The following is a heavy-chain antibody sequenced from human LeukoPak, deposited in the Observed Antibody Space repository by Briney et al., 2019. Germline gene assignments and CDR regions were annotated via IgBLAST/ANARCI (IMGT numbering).Heavy chain of an antibody. V-gene: IGHV3-21*01. J-gene: IGHJ4*02. D-gene: IGHD4/OR15-4a*01. CDR3: ARSGSFLVLTSDY. CDR2: ISSSSSYI. Sequence: PGGSLRLSCAASGFTFSSYSMNWVRQAPGKGLEWVSSISSSSSYIYYADSVKGRFTISRDNAKNSLYLQMNSLRAEDTAVYYCARSGSFLVLTSDYWGQGTLVTVSS. CDR1: GFTFSSYS.